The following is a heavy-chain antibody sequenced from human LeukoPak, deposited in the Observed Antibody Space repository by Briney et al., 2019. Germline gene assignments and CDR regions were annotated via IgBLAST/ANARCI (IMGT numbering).Heavy chain of an antibody. D-gene: IGHD3-3*01. J-gene: IGHJ1*01. Sequence: SAKVSCKASGGTFSSYAVSWVRQAPGQELEWMGGIIPIFGTANYAQKFQGRVTITADESTSTAYMELSSLRSEDTAVYYCASCGITIFGVDPGYFQHWGQGTLVTVSS. CDR1: GGTFSSYA. V-gene: IGHV1-69*13. CDR3: ASCGITIFGVDPGYFQH. CDR2: IIPIFGTA.